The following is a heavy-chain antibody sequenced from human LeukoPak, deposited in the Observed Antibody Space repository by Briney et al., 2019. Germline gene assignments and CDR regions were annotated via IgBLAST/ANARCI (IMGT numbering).Heavy chain of an antibody. V-gene: IGHV1-2*06. CDR3: ARDYCSSTSCLFDY. J-gene: IGHJ4*02. Sequence: ASVKVSCKASGYTFTGYYMHWVRQAPGQGLEWMGRNNPNSGGTNYAQKFQGRVTMTRDTSISTAYMELSRLRSDDTAVYYCARDYCSSTSCLFDYWGQGTLVTVSS. CDR2: NNPNSGGT. CDR1: GYTFTGYY. D-gene: IGHD2-2*01.